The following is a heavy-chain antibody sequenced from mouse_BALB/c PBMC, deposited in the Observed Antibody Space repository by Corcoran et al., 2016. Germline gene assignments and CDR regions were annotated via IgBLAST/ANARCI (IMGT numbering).Heavy chain of an antibody. V-gene: IGHV14-3*02. CDR2: IDPANGNT. CDR3: ARHYRYDACY. Sequence: EVQLQQSGAELVKPGASVKLSSTASGFNIKDTYMHWGKQRPEQGLEWIGRIDPANGNTKYDPKFQGKATITADTSSNTAYLQLSSLTSEDTAVYYSARHYRYDACYWGQGTTLTVSS. CDR1: GFNIKDTY. D-gene: IGHD2-14*01. J-gene: IGHJ2*01.